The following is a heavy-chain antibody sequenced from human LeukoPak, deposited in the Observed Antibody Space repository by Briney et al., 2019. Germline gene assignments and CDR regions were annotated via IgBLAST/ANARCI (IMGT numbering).Heavy chain of an antibody. J-gene: IGHJ5*02. V-gene: IGHV4-38-2*02. CDR3: ARKESSGYYYDSSAPGPFDP. CDR2: IYYSGST. D-gene: IGHD3-22*01. CDR1: GFSISRGYY. Sequence: SETLSLTCTVSGFSISRGYYWGWIRQPPGKGLEWIGSIYYSGSTYYNPSLKSRVTISVDTSKNQFSLKLSSVTAADTAVYYCARKESSGYYYDSSAPGPFDPWGQGTLVTVSS.